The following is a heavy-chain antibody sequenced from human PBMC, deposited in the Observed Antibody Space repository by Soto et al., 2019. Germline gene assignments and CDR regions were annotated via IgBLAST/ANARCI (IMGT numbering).Heavy chain of an antibody. V-gene: IGHV1-8*02. D-gene: IGHD3-16*01. Sequence: ASVKVSCKASGGTFSSYAISWVRQAPGQGLEWMGWMNPGSGDTGYAQKFQGRVTMTRDISMATAYMELSSLRSDDTAIYYCARMATFGSLNWFDPWGQGTLVTVSS. J-gene: IGHJ5*02. CDR3: ARMATFGSLNWFDP. CDR1: GGTFSSYA. CDR2: MNPGSGDT.